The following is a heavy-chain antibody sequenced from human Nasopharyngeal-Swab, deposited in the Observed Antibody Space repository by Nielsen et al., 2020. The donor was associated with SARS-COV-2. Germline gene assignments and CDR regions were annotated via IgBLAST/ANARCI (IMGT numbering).Heavy chain of an antibody. J-gene: IGHJ6*03. CDR2: MNPNSGNT. CDR3: ARRVPPFSSSWYQRYYYYYMDV. D-gene: IGHD6-13*01. Sequence: WVRQAPGQGLEWMGWMNPNSGNTGYEQKCQGRVTMTRNTSISTAYMELSSLRSEDTAVYYCARRVPPFSSSWYQRYYYYYMDVWGKGTTVTVSS. V-gene: IGHV1-8*01.